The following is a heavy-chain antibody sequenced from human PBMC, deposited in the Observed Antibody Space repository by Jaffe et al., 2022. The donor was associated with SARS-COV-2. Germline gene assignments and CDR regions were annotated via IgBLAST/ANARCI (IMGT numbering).Heavy chain of an antibody. CDR1: GFTFSSFW. CDR2: INEDGSET. CDR3: ASGGWLDF. V-gene: IGHV3-7*01. J-gene: IGHJ5*01. Sequence: EVQLVESGGGLVQPGGSLRLSCAASGFTFSSFWMSWVRQAPGKGLEWVANINEDGSETNYVDSVKGRFTISRDNAKNSLYLQTNSLRAEDTAVYYCASGGWLDFWGQGTLVTVSS. D-gene: IGHD3-10*01.